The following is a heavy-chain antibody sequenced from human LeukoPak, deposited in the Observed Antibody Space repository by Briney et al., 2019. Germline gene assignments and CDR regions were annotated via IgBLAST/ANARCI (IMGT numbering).Heavy chain of an antibody. CDR3: ARGQWGLGSCYYY. V-gene: IGHV3-15*01. J-gene: IGHJ4*02. D-gene: IGHD2-2*01. CDR2: IKSETDGGTT. Sequence: GGSLRLSCAASGFTFNNAWMTWIRQAPGKGLEWVGRIKSETDGGTTDYSAPVKGRFTISRDDTKNTLYLQMNSLKTEDTAVYYCARGQWGLGSCYYYWGQGTLVTVSS. CDR1: GFTFNNAW.